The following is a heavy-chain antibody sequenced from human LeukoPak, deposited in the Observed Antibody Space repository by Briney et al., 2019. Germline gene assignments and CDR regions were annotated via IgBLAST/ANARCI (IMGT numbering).Heavy chain of an antibody. Sequence: GGSLRLSCAASGFTFSNAWMSWVRQAPGKGLEWVGRIKSKTDGGTTGYAAPVKGRFTISRDDSKNTLYLQMNSLKTEDTAVYYCTSSYGDSAPLWYWGQGTLVTVSS. J-gene: IGHJ4*02. CDR1: GFTFSNAW. CDR2: IKSKTDGGTT. V-gene: IGHV3-15*01. CDR3: TSSYGDSAPLWY. D-gene: IGHD5-18*01.